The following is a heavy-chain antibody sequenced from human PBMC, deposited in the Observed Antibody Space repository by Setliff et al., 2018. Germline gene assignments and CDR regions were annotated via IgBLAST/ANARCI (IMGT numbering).Heavy chain of an antibody. CDR2: IRSKTDGGTI. CDR1: GDSIDTDIW. D-gene: IGHD6-19*01. CDR3: TTGYISGYYIGH. V-gene: IGHV3-15*01. J-gene: IGHJ4*02. Sequence: ETLSLTCTVSGDSIDTDIWWSWVRQSPGKGLEWVGRIRSKTDGGTIDYGAPVKGRFSISRDDSKNTVYLQMNSLKTEDTAVYYCTTGYISGYYIGHWGLGTLVTVSS.